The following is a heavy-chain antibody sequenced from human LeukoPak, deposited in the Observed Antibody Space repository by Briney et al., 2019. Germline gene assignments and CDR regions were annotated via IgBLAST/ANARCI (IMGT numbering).Heavy chain of an antibody. V-gene: IGHV3-7*01. CDR3: ARIYPPASSSWYYFDY. CDR1: GSTSSSYW. J-gene: IGHJ4*02. D-gene: IGHD6-13*01. CDR2: KKQDGSEK. Sequence: GGSLTLSSVVSGSTSSSYWVRWVRPAPGEGLGWVANKKQDGSEKYYVNSVKGRFTISRDNAKNSLYLQMNSLRAEDTAVYYCARIYPPASSSWYYFDYWGQGTLVTVSS.